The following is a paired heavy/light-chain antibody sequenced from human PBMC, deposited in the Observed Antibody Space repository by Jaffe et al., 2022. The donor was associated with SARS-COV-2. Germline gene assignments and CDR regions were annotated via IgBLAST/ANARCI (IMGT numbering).Heavy chain of an antibody. J-gene: IGHJ6*02. CDR1: GDSISTYY. CDR2: IYYGEST. V-gene: IGHV4-59*01. Sequence: HVQLQESGPGLVKPSETLSLTCTVSGDSISTYYWSWIRQPPGKGLEWIGYIYYGESTNYNPSLKSRVTILVDTSKNQFSLKLTSLTAADTAVYYCARGRARRFYYYAMDVWGQGTTVTVSS. D-gene: IGHD6-6*01. CDR3: ARGRARRFYYYAMDV.
Light chain of an antibody. V-gene: IGKV1-9*01. Sequence: DIQLTQSPSFLSASVGDRVTITCRASQGISNYLAWYQQKPGKAPKLLIYAASTLQSGVPSRFSGSGSGTEFTLTISSLQPEDFATYYCQQLNDYPFTFGPGTQVDIK. CDR2: AAS. J-gene: IGKJ3*01. CDR3: QQLNDYPFT. CDR1: QGISNY.